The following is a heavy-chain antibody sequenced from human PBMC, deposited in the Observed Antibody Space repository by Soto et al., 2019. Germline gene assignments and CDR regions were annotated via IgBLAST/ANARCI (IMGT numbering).Heavy chain of an antibody. CDR3: ARGLGINKNNCFDP. Sequence: ASVKVSCKASGYTFTSYDINWVRQATGQGLEWMGWMNPNSGNTGYAQKFQGRVAMTRNTSISTAYMELSSLRSEDTAVYYCARGLGINKNNCFDPWGQGTLVTVSS. D-gene: IGHD1-20*01. CDR2: MNPNSGNT. V-gene: IGHV1-8*01. CDR1: GYTFTSYD. J-gene: IGHJ5*02.